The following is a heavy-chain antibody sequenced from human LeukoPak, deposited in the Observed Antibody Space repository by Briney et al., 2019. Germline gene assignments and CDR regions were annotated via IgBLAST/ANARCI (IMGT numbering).Heavy chain of an antibody. Sequence: SETLSLTCTVSGGSISSYYWSWIRQPPGKGLEWIGYIYYSGSTNYNPSLKSRVTISVDTSKNQFSLKLSSVTAADTAVYYCARDAHYYDYVWGSYRYEAFDIWGQGTMVTVSS. D-gene: IGHD3-16*02. CDR2: IYYSGST. CDR1: GGSISSYY. CDR3: ARDAHYYDYVWGSYRYEAFDI. J-gene: IGHJ3*02. V-gene: IGHV4-59*01.